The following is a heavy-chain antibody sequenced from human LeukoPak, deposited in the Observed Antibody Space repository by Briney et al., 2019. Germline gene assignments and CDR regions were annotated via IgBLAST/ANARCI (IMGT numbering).Heavy chain of an antibody. CDR2: IWYDGSNK. Sequence: GRSLRLSCAASGFTFSSYGVHWVRQAPGKGLAWVAVIWYDGSNKYYADSVKGRFTISRDNSKNTLYLQMNSLRAEDTAVYFCARLPIVVITSGGYWGQGTLVTVSS. D-gene: IGHD3-22*01. V-gene: IGHV3-33*01. J-gene: IGHJ4*02. CDR3: ARLPIVVITSGGY. CDR1: GFTFSSYG.